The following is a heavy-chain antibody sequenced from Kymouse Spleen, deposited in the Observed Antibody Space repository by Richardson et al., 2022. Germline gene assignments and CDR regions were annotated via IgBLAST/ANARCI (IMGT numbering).Heavy chain of an antibody. V-gene: IGHV3-21*03. D-gene: IGHD6-13*01. Sequence: EVQLVESGGGLVKPGGSLRLSCAASGFTFSSYSMNWVRQAPGKGLEWVSSISSSSSYIYYADSVKGRFTISRDNAKNSLYLQMNSLRAEDTAVYYCARDRIAAAGTYYYYYGMDVWGQGTTVTVSS. J-gene: IGHJ6*02. CDR2: ISSSSSYI. CDR3: ARDRIAAAGTYYYYYGMDV. CDR1: GFTFSSYS.